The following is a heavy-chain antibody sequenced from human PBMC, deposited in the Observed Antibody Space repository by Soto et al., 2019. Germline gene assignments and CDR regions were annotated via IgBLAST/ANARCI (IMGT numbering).Heavy chain of an antibody. D-gene: IGHD5-18*01. CDR2: ISGSGGST. CDR3: ATPPAMYYYYGMDV. CDR1: GFTFSSYA. V-gene: IGHV3-23*01. J-gene: IGHJ6*02. Sequence: PGESLKISCAASGFTFSSYAMSWVRQAPGKGLEWVSAISGSGGSTYYADSVKGRFTISRDNSKNTLYLQVNSLRAEDTAVYYCATPPAMYYYYGMDVWGQGTTVTVSS.